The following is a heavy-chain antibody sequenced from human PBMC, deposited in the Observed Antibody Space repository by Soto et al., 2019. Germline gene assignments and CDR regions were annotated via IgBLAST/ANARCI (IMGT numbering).Heavy chain of an antibody. D-gene: IGHD1-7*01. J-gene: IGHJ5*02. CDR1: GGSISSVGYY. V-gene: IGHV4-31*03. CDR3: ARGANWNYACWFDP. Sequence: TLSLTCTVSGGSISSVGYYWSCIRQHPGKGLEWIGYIYYSGSTYYNPSLKSRVTISVDTSKNQFSLKLSSVTAADTAVYYCARGANWNYACWFDPWGQGTLVTVAS. CDR2: IYYSGST.